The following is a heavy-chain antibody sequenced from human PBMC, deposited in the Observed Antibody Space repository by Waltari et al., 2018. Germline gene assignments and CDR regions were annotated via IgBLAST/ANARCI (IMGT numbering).Heavy chain of an antibody. V-gene: IGHV3-7*01. J-gene: IGHJ4*02. Sequence: EVHLVESGGGLVQPGRSLRLCCAAPGSTFTDYSMRWVRQAPGKGPEWVANIHKDGSEKNYVDYVKGRFTISRDNAKDSVYLQMNSLRADDTAMYYCVRDHWGPDYWGQGTLVTVSS. CDR1: GSTFTDYS. CDR3: VRDHWGPDY. CDR2: IHKDGSEK. D-gene: IGHD7-27*01.